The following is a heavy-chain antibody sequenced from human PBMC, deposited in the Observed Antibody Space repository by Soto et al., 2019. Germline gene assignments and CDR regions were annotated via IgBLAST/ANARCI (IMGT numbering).Heavy chain of an antibody. CDR1: GGSFSGYY. D-gene: IGHD2-2*01. V-gene: IGHV4-34*01. Sequence: QVQLQQWGAGLLKPSETLSLTCAVYGGSFSGYYWSWIRQPPGKGLEWIGEINHSGSTNYNPSLKSRVNISVDTSKNQFSLKLSSVTAADTAVYYCARERNIVVVPAASLGYYYYGMDVWGQGTTVTVSS. J-gene: IGHJ6*02. CDR2: INHSGST. CDR3: ARERNIVVVPAASLGYYYYGMDV.